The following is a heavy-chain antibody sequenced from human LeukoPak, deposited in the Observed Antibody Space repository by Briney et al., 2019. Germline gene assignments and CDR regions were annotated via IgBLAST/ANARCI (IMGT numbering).Heavy chain of an antibody. V-gene: IGHV3-23*01. Sequence: TGGSLRLSCAASGFTLSTYWISWVRQAPGKGLEWVSAISGSGGSTYYADSVKGRFTISRDNSKNTLYLQMNSLRAEDTAVYYCARAYCGGDCYISGSLFHYFDYWGQGTLVTVSS. D-gene: IGHD2-21*01. CDR3: ARAYCGGDCYISGSLFHYFDY. CDR1: GFTLSTYW. J-gene: IGHJ4*02. CDR2: ISGSGGST.